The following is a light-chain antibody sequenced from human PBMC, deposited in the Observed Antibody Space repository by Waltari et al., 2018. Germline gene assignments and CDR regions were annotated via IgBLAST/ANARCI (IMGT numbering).Light chain of an antibody. V-gene: IGKV4-1*01. J-gene: IGKJ3*01. CDR2: CAP. CDR3: QQYYITPLS. Sequence: SVLDTFNNKNYLAWYQQKPGQRTRRLITCAPTLGSGVTDRLSGSGSGTDFTLTISSLRAEDVAVYYCQQYYITPLSFGPGTKVDI. CDR1: SVLDTFNNKNY.